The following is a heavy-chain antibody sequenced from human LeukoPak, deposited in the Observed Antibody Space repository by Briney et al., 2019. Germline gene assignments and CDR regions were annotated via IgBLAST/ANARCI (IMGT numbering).Heavy chain of an antibody. D-gene: IGHD1-26*01. J-gene: IGHJ3*02. CDR1: GGSISSYY. CDR2: ISYSGST. Sequence: SETLSLTCTISGGSISSYYWSWIRQPPGKGLEWIGYISYSGSTDYNPSLKSRVTISLDTSKNQFSLRLSSVTAADTAVYYCARETRLHSGSYSNDAFDIWGQGTMVTVSS. V-gene: IGHV4-59*01. CDR3: ARETRLHSGSYSNDAFDI.